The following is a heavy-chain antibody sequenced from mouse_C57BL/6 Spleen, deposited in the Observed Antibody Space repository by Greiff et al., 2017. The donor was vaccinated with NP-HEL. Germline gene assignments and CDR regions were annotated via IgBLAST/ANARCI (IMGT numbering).Heavy chain of an antibody. J-gene: IGHJ1*03. CDR3: ARRGVLRYFDV. CDR1: GYTFTSYW. D-gene: IGHD1-1*01. V-gene: IGHV1-69*01. Sequence: VQLQQPGAELVMPGASVKLSCKASGYTFTSYWMHWVKQRPGQGLEWIGEIDPSDSYTNYNQKFKGKSTLTVDKSSSTAYMQLSSLTSEDSAVYYCARRGVLRYFDVWGTGTTVTVSS. CDR2: IDPSDSYT.